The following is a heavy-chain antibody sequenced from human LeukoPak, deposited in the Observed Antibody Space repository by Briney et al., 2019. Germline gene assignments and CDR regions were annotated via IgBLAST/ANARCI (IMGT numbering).Heavy chain of an antibody. V-gene: IGHV3-74*01. J-gene: IGHJ4*02. Sequence: GGSLRLSCAASGFTFSSHWMHWVRQAPGKGLVWVSRINSDGSTCYADSVKGRFTISRDNAKNTLYLQMNSLRAEDTAVYYCVTGYCSSTSCFYWGQGTLVTVSS. CDR1: GFTFSSHW. CDR2: INSDGST. CDR3: VTGYCSSTSCFY. D-gene: IGHD2-2*01.